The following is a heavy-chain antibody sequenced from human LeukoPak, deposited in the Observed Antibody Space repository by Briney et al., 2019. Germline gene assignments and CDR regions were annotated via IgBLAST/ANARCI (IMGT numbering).Heavy chain of an antibody. CDR3: ARRGRMQQLVRYFDY. Sequence: KPSETLSLTCTVSGGSISNYYWSWIRQPPGKGLEWIGYIYYSGTTNYNPSLKSRVTISVDTSKNQFSLKLSSVTAADTAVYYCARRGRMQQLVRYFDYWGQGTLVTVSS. CDR1: GGSISNYY. CDR2: IYYSGTT. J-gene: IGHJ4*02. V-gene: IGHV4-59*12. D-gene: IGHD6-13*01.